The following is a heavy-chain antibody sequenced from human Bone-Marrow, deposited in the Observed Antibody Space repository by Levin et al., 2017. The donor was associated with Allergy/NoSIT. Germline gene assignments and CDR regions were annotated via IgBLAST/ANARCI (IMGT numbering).Heavy chain of an antibody. CDR2: IKSKNNGETI. CDR1: GFSFSNAW. CDR3: STDQIYISGGHYYFDN. Sequence: GSLRLSCAASGFSFSNAWMSWVRQAPGKGLEWVGRIKSKNNGETIDYAAPVKDRFIISRHDSENTLYLQMNSLKTEDTAVYYCSTDQIYISGGHYYFDNWGQGTLVTVSS. J-gene: IGHJ4*02. V-gene: IGHV3-15*01. D-gene: IGHD6-19*01.